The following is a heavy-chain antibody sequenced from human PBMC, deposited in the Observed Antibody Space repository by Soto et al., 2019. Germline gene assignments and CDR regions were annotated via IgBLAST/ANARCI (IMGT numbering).Heavy chain of an antibody. CDR3: ARAIAATGGWFDP. CDR2: IYHSGST. D-gene: IGHD6-13*01. CDR1: GYSMSSGYY. J-gene: IGHJ5*02. Sequence: SETLSLTCAVSGYSMSSGYYWGWIRQPPGKGLEWVGSIYHSGSTYYNPSLKSRVTISVDTSKNQFSLKLSSVTAADTAVYYCARAIAATGGWFDPWGQGSLVTVSS. V-gene: IGHV4-38-2*01.